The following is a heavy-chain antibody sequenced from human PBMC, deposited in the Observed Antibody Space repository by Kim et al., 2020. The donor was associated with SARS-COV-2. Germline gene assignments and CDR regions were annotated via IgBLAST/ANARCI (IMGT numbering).Heavy chain of an antibody. V-gene: IGHV1-18*01. D-gene: IGHD6-19*01. CDR3: ARARGFSSGFYDY. Sequence: YAQKLQGRVTMTTDTSTSTAYMELRSLRSDDTAVYYCARARGFSSGFYDYWGQGTLVTVSS. J-gene: IGHJ4*02.